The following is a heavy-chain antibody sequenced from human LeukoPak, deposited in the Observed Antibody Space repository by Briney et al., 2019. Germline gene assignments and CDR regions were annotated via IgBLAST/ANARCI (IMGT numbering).Heavy chain of an antibody. D-gene: IGHD3-22*01. CDR3: ARVGYYDSSGYPTAFDI. CDR1: GLTFSDYY. Sequence: GGSLRLSCAASGLTFSDYYMSWIRQAPGKGLEWVSYISSSGSTIYYADSVKGRFTISRDNAKNSLYPQMNSLRAGDTAVYYCARVGYYDSSGYPTAFDIWGQGTMVTVSS. J-gene: IGHJ3*02. V-gene: IGHV3-11*01. CDR2: ISSSGSTI.